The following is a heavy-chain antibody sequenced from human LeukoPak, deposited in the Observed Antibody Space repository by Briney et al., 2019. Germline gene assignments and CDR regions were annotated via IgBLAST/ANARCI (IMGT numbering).Heavy chain of an antibody. CDR2: IYTSGST. D-gene: IGHD3-22*01. J-gene: IGHJ1*01. CDR3: ASAPGSSGYLEYFQH. Sequence: SETLSLTCTVSGVSISSYYWSWIRQPAGKGLEWIGRIYTSGSTNYNPSLKSRVTMSVDTSKNQFSLKLSSVTAADTAVYYCASAPGSSGYLEYFQHWGQGTLVTVSS. V-gene: IGHV4-4*07. CDR1: GVSISSYY.